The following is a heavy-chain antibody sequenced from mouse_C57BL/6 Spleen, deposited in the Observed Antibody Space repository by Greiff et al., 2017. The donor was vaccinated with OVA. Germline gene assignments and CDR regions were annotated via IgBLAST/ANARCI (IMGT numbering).Heavy chain of an antibody. Sequence: EVKLQESGEGLVKPGGSLKLSCAASGFTFSSYAMSWVRQTPEKRLEWVAYISSGGDYIYYADTVKGRFTISRDNARNTLYLQMSSLKSEDTAMYYCTRAFYDYDGYYYAMDYWGQGTSVTVSS. CDR2: ISSGGDYI. D-gene: IGHD2-4*01. J-gene: IGHJ4*01. CDR3: TRAFYDYDGYYYAMDY. V-gene: IGHV5-9-1*02. CDR1: GFTFSSYA.